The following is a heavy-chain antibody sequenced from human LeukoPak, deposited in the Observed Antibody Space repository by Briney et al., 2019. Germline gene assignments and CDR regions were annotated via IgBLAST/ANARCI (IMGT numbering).Heavy chain of an antibody. Sequence: GGSLRLSCAVSGFTFSSYWMSWVRQAPGKGLEWVANIKQDGSEKYYVDSVKGRFTIYRDNAKNSLYLQMDSLRAEDTAVYYCARARVYYDSGSYWGQGTLVTVSS. D-gene: IGHD3-10*01. CDR1: GFTFSSYW. J-gene: IGHJ4*02. V-gene: IGHV3-7*01. CDR2: IKQDGSEK. CDR3: ARARVYYDSGSY.